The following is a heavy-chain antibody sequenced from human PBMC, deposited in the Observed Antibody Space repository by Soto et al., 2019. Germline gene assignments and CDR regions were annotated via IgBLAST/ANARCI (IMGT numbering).Heavy chain of an antibody. CDR3: ARDNFEGDTDPPGAFDI. Sequence: HPGGSLRLSCAASEFIFNNYSLNWVRQAPGKGLEWVALIRHDDSNTYYADSVKGRFTISRDSSKNTLYLQVNSLRAEDTAVYYCARDNFEGDTDPPGAFDIWGQGTMVTVSS. CDR2: IRHDDSNT. J-gene: IGHJ3*02. CDR1: EFIFNNYS. D-gene: IGHD5-18*01. V-gene: IGHV3-33*01.